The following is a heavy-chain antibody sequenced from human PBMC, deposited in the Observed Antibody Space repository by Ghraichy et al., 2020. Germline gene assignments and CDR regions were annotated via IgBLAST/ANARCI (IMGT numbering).Heavy chain of an antibody. CDR3: ARASAGSPSYFDY. J-gene: IGHJ4*02. V-gene: IGHV3-23*01. CDR2: ISGGSDKT. D-gene: IGHD2-15*01. CDR1: GFSFNNYA. Sequence: GESLNISCAASGFSFNNYAMNWVRQAPGKGSEWVSIISGGSDKTYYADSVKGRFSISRDNSQNTLYLQMNSLRAEDTAVYFCARASAGSPSYFDYWGQGTLVIVSS.